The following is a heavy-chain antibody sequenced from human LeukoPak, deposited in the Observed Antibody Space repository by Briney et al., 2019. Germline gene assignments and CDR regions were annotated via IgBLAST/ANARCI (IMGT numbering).Heavy chain of an antibody. J-gene: IGHJ6*02. V-gene: IGHV3-23*01. D-gene: IGHD3-10*01. CDR3: AKAVWFGEFDYYFFGLDV. CDR1: GFTFSSSA. CDR2: IIGSGGDT. Sequence: EGSLRLSCAAFGFTFSSSAMGWVRQAPGQGLEWVSAIIGSGGDTYYAHSVKGRFTFSRDNSKNTFYLQMNSLRPEDTALYSCAKAVWFGEFDYYFFGLDVWGQGTTVTVSS.